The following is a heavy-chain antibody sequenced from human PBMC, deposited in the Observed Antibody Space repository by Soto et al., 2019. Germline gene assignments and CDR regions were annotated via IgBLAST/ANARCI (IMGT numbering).Heavy chain of an antibody. CDR3: ARVIDYDILTGYYNGWFDP. CDR2: IYYSGST. J-gene: IGHJ5*02. D-gene: IGHD3-9*01. Sequence: SETLSLTCTVSGGSISSYYWSWIRQPPGKGLEWIGYIYYSGSTNYNPSLKSRVTISVDTSKNQFSLKLSSVTAADTAVYYCARVIDYDILTGYYNGWFDPWGQGTLVTVSS. V-gene: IGHV4-59*01. CDR1: GGSISSYY.